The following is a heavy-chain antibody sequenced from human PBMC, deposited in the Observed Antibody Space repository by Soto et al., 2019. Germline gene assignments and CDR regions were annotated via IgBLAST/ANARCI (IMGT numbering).Heavy chain of an antibody. CDR3: ARAPPRGIAAPGTWGSGMDV. V-gene: IGHV3-30-3*01. CDR2: ISYNGIDE. Sequence: QVQLVESGGGVVQPGRSLRLSCAASGFSFSSYALYWVRQAPRKGLEWVALISYNGIDEYYADSVKGRFTISRDSSTNTLSLQMNSLRGEDTAVYYCARAPPRGIAAPGTWGSGMDVWGQGTTVTVSS. J-gene: IGHJ6*02. D-gene: IGHD6-13*01. CDR1: GFSFSSYA.